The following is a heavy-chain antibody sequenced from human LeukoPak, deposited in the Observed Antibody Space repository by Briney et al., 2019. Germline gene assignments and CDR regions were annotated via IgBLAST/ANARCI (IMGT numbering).Heavy chain of an antibody. J-gene: IGHJ5*02. CDR1: GGSISSYY. V-gene: IGHV4-59*01. CDR2: IYYSGST. CDR3: ARAREKGSWFDP. Sequence: SEILSLTCTVSGGSISSYYGSWIRQPPGKGLEWIGYIYYSGSTNYNPSLKSRVTISVDTSKNQFSLKLSSVTAADTAVYYCARAREKGSWFDPWGQGTLVTVSS.